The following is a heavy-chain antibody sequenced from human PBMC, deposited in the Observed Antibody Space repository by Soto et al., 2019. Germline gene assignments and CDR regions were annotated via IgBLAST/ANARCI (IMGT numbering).Heavy chain of an antibody. CDR3: ARTTYYDILTGYKSDAFDS. D-gene: IGHD3-9*01. Sequence: PSETLSLTCTVSGGSVSSGSYYWSWIRQPPGKGLEWIGYIYYSGSTNYNPSLKSRVTISVDTSKNQFSLKLSSVTAADTAVYYCARTTYYDILTGYKSDAFDSWGQGTMVTVAS. V-gene: IGHV4-61*01. CDR2: IYYSGST. J-gene: IGHJ3*02. CDR1: GGSVSSGSYY.